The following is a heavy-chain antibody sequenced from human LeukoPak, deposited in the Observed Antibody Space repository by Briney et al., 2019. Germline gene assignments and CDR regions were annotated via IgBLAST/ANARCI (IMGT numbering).Heavy chain of an antibody. CDR1: GFTFSSYG. Sequence: GGSLRLSCAASGFTFSSYGTHWVRQAPGKGLEWVAVIWYDGSNKYYADSVKGRFTISRDNSKNTLYLQMNSLRAEDTAVYYCARAPPRKREYYFDYWGQGTLVTVSS. D-gene: IGHD3-10*01. CDR3: ARAPPRKREYYFDY. J-gene: IGHJ4*02. V-gene: IGHV3-33*01. CDR2: IWYDGSNK.